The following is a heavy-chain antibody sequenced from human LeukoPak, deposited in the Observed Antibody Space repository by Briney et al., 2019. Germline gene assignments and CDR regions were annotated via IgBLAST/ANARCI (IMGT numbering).Heavy chain of an antibody. J-gene: IGHJ4*02. CDR3: ARESHATFDY. Sequence: GGSLRRSCADSGFTFSNYWMSWVRQAPGKGLEWVANMNQDGSEKYYVDSVKGRFTISRDNAKNSLYLQMNSPRAEDTAVYYCARESHATFDYWGQGTLVIVSS. D-gene: IGHD1-26*01. V-gene: IGHV3-7*01. CDR2: MNQDGSEK. CDR1: GFTFSNYW.